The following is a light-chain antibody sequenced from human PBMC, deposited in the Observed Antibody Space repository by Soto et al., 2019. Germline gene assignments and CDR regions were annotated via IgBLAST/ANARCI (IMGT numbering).Light chain of an antibody. CDR1: QSISSW. CDR2: DAS. J-gene: IGKJ4*01. V-gene: IGKV1-5*01. CDR3: QQRANWPS. Sequence: DIQMTQSPATLSASVGDRVTITCRASQSISSWLAWYQQKPGKXPKLLIYDASSLQSGFPSRFSGSGSGTDFTLTISSLEPEDFALYYRQQRANWPSSGGGTKVDIK.